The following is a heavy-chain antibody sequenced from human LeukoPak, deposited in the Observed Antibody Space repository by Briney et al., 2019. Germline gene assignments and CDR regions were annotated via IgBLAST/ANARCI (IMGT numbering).Heavy chain of an antibody. V-gene: IGHV3-7*01. CDR1: GFTFSNYW. J-gene: IGHJ6*02. CDR2: IKQDGSEK. D-gene: IGHD3-22*01. CDR3: ARSETTYYYDSSVYFYYYYGMDV. Sequence: GGSLRLSCAASGFTFSNYWMTWVRQAPGKGLEWVANIKQDGSEKYYVDSVKGRFTISRDNAKSSLYLQVNSLRAEDTAVYYCARSETTYYYDSSVYFYYYYGMDVWGQGTTVTVSS.